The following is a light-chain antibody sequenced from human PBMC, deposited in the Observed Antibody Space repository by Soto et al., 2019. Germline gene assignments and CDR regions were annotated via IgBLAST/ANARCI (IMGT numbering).Light chain of an antibody. CDR3: QQLNSYLTWT. J-gene: IGKJ1*01. CDR2: AAS. V-gene: IGKV1-9*01. CDR1: KGIASY. Sequence: IQWPHSPPSLPPSEEARAPITCRAIKGIASYLAWYQQKPGKAPKLLIYAASTLQSGVPSRFSGSGSGTDFTLTISSLQPEDFATYYCQQLNSYLTWTFGQGTKVEIK.